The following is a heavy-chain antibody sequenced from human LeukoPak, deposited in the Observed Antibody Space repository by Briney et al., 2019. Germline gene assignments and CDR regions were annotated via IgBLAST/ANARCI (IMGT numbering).Heavy chain of an antibody. CDR3: ARSLFPFFDY. D-gene: IGHD3-3*01. Sequence: GGSLRLSCAASGFTFSRYEMNWVRQAPGKGLEWVSYISSSGSSIYYADSVKGRFTISRDNGKNLLFLQMNSLRAEDTAIYHCARSLFPFFDYWGQGSLVTVSS. V-gene: IGHV3-48*03. CDR2: ISSSGSSI. CDR1: GFTFSRYE. J-gene: IGHJ4*02.